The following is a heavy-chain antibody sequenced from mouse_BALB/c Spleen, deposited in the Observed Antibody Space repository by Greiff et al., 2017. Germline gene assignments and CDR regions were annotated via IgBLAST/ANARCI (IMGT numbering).Heavy chain of an antibody. CDR2: IYPGDGDT. CDR1: GYAFSSSW. D-gene: IGHD2-2*01. Sequence: QVHVKQSGPELVKPGASVKISCKASGYAFSSSWMNWVKQRPGQGLEWIGRIYPGDGDTTYNGKFKGKATLTADKSSSTAYMQLSSLTSVDSAVYFCAREGYGYDASWFAYWGQGTLVTVSA. CDR3: AREGYGYDASWFAY. V-gene: IGHV1-82*01. J-gene: IGHJ3*01.